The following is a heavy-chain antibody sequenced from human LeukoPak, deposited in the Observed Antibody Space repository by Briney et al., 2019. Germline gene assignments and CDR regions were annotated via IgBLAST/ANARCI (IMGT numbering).Heavy chain of an antibody. CDR2: IYSGDSDT. Sequence: GESLKISCKGSGYSFTSYWIGWVRQMPGKGLEWIGIIYSGDSDTRYSPSFQGQVTISADKSISTAYLQWSSLKASDTAMYYCATTYYYDSSGYFSYWGQGTLVTVSS. CDR1: GYSFTSYW. V-gene: IGHV5-51*01. J-gene: IGHJ4*02. D-gene: IGHD3-22*01. CDR3: ATTYYYDSSGYFSY.